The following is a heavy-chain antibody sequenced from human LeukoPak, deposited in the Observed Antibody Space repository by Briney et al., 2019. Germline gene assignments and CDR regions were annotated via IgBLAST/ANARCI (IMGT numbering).Heavy chain of an antibody. Sequence: GGSLRLSCVASRFTFSNFAMNWVRQAPGKRLEWVSSSIGRGVDTYHADSVQGRFTISRDNSKNTLYLQMNSLRVEDTAVYYCAKDVGPILFDYWSQGTLVTVSS. CDR3: AKDVGPILFDY. CDR2: SIGRGVDT. V-gene: IGHV3-23*01. J-gene: IGHJ4*02. D-gene: IGHD1-26*01. CDR1: RFTFSNFA.